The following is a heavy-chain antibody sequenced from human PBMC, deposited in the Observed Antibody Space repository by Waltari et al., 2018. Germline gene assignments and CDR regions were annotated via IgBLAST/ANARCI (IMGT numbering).Heavy chain of an antibody. CDR2: SYWNNDK. J-gene: IGHJ4*02. CDR1: GFSLSTSGVG. Sequence: QITLKESGPTLVKPTQTLTLTCTFSGFSLSTSGVGVGWIRQPPGKALEWLARSYWNNDKHYRPSLKSRLNSTKDTSKNQVVLTMTNMDPVDTATYYSALGYSSSWYTPLADYWGQGTLVTVSS. D-gene: IGHD6-13*01. CDR3: ALGYSSSWYTPLADY. V-gene: IGHV2-5*01.